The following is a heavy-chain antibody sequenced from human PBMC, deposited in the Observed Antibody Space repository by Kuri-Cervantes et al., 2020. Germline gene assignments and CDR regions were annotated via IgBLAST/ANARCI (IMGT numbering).Heavy chain of an antibody. V-gene: IGHV3-21*04. CDR2: ISSSSSYI. CDR1: GFTFSSYS. CDR3: ARASDYGDYVGCFDY. Sequence: ETLSLTCAASGFTFSSYSMNWVRQAPGKGLEWVSSISSSSSYIYYADSVKGRFTISRDNAKNSLYLQMSSLRAEDTAVYYCARASDYGDYVGCFDYWGQGTLVTVSS. D-gene: IGHD4-17*01. J-gene: IGHJ4*02.